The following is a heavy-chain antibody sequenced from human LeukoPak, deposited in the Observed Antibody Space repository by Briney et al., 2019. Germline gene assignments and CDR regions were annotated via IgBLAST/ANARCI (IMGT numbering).Heavy chain of an antibody. CDR2: IYYSGST. CDR3: ARGKKTVNLDY. D-gene: IGHD4-11*01. CDR1: GGSISSYY. Sequence: SETLSLTCTVSGGSISSYYWSWIRQPPGKGLEWIGYIYYSGSTNYNPSLKSRVTISVDTSKNQFSLKLSSVTAADTAVYYCARGKKTVNLDYWGQGTLVSVSS. V-gene: IGHV4-59*08. J-gene: IGHJ4*02.